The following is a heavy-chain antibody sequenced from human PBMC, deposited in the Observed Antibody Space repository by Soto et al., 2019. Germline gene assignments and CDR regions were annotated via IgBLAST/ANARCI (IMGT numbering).Heavy chain of an antibody. CDR3: AGDRLQYCSSTSCYVFNAFDI. CDR2: IWYDGSNK. Sequence: SLRLSCAASGFTFSSYGMHWVRQAPGKGLEWVAVIWYDGSNKYYADSVKGRFTISRDNSKNTLYLQMNSLGDEDTAGYYCAGDRLQYCSSTSCYVFNAFDIWGQGTMVTVSS. D-gene: IGHD2-2*01. CDR1: GFTFSSYG. J-gene: IGHJ3*02. V-gene: IGHV3-33*01.